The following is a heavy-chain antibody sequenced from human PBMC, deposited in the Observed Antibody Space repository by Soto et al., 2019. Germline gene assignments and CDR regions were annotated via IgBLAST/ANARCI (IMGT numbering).Heavy chain of an antibody. CDR1: CYGLTTYD. V-gene: IGHV1-18*01. Sequence: QVHLVQSGAEVKKPGASVKVSCKGSCYGLTTYDITWVRQPPGQGLEWMAWISAHNGNKNYSQKLQGGVNVTRDTSTRKAYMELRSLRSDDTAVYYCARGRYGDYWGQGALVTVSS. CDR3: ARGRYGDY. CDR2: ISAHNGNK. J-gene: IGHJ4*02. D-gene: IGHD1-1*01.